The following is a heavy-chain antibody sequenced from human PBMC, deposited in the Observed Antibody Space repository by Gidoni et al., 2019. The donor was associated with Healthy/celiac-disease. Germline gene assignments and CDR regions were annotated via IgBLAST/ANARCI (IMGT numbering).Heavy chain of an antibody. J-gene: IGHJ1*01. V-gene: IGHV3-30*04. CDR3: ARDSLSLDLAGEYFQH. D-gene: IGHD1-1*01. Sequence: QVQLVESGGGVVQPGRSLRLSCAASGFTFSSYAMHWVRQAPGKGLEWVAVISYDGSNKYYADSVKGRFTISRDNSKNTLYLQMNSLRAEDTAVYYCARDSLSLDLAGEYFQHWGQGTLVTVSS. CDR2: ISYDGSNK. CDR1: GFTFSSYA.